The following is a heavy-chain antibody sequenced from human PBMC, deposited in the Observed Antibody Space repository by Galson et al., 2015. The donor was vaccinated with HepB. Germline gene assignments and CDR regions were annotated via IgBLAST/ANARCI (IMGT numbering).Heavy chain of an antibody. J-gene: IGHJ6*02. Sequence: SLRLSCAASGFTFSSYGMHWVRQAPVEGLEWVALISYDGNNKYYADSVRGRFTISRDNSKNTPYLQMNRLRGEDTAVYFCAKSLSGGYYDDSYDMDVWGRGTTVTVSS. D-gene: IGHD1-26*01. V-gene: IGHV3-30*18. CDR1: GFTFSSYG. CDR2: ISYDGNNK. CDR3: AKSLSGGYYDDSYDMDV.